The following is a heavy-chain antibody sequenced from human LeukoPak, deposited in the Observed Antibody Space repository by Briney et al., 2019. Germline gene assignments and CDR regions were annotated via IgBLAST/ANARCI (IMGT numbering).Heavy chain of an antibody. Sequence: PGGSLRLSCAASGFTFSSYTMHWVRQAPGKGLEWVSLISWDGGRTYYADSLKGRFTISRDNSKNSLYPQMNSLRTEDTAFYYCARARLGYCSGTSCYTLDYWGQGTLVTVSS. CDR2: ISWDGGRT. CDR3: ARARLGYCSGTSCYTLDY. V-gene: IGHV3-43*01. CDR1: GFTFSSYT. D-gene: IGHD2-2*02. J-gene: IGHJ4*02.